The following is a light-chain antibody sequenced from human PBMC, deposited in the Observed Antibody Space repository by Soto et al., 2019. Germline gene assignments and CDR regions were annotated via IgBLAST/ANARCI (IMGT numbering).Light chain of an antibody. V-gene: IGLV2-23*01. CDR2: EAS. CDR3: CSHAGSSTYV. J-gene: IGLJ1*01. Sequence: QSALAQAASVSGSPGQSITISCTGTSSDVGSRNLVSWYQQYPGKAPKLIIFEASKRPSGVSNRFSASKSGSTASLTISGLQAEDEADYYCCSHAGSSTYVFGTGTKVTVL. CDR1: SSDVGSRNL.